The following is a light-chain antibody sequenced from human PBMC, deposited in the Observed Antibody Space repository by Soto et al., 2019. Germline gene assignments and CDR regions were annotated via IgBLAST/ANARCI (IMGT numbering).Light chain of an antibody. CDR1: HTITTY. CDR2: AAS. Sequence: DIPMTQSPSSLSASVGDRVTITCRASHTITTYLNWYQQKPGKAPSLLIYAASSLHTGVPSRFSGSGSGTDFTLTISSLQPEDFATYYCQQSYSTPWTFGQGTKVEIK. CDR3: QQSYSTPWT. J-gene: IGKJ1*01. V-gene: IGKV1-39*01.